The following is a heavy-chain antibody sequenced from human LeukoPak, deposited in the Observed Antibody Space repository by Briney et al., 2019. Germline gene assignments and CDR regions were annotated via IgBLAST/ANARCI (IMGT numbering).Heavy chain of an antibody. V-gene: IGHV5-51*01. CDR3: ARHIEEAYYYDSSGYPRAYYYYYYYYTDV. J-gene: IGHJ6*03. D-gene: IGHD3-22*01. CDR2: IYPGDSDT. Sequence: GESLKISCKGSGYSFTSYWIGWVRQMPGKGLEWMGIIYPGDSDTRYSPSFQGQVTISADKSISTAYLQWSSLKASDTAMYYCARHIEEAYYYDSSGYPRAYYYYYYYYTDVWGKGTTVTVSS. CDR1: GYSFTSYW.